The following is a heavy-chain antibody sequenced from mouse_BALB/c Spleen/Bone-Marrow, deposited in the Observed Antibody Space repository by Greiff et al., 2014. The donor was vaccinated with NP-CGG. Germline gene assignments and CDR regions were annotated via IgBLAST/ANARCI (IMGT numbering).Heavy chain of an antibody. J-gene: IGHJ3*01. CDR2: IYPYSGNT. Sequence: EVQLQQSGPELVKPGASVKISCRASGYTFTDYNMHWVKQSHGESLEWIGYIYPYSGNTAYNQRFKNKATLTVDNSSSTAHMELRSLTSEDSAVYYCARFDDDCWGFAHWGQGTLVTFSA. CDR1: GYTFTDYN. D-gene: IGHD2-3*01. CDR3: ARFDDDCWGFAH. V-gene: IGHV1S29*02.